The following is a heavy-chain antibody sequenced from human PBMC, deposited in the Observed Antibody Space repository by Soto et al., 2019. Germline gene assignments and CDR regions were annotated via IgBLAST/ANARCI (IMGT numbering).Heavy chain of an antibody. D-gene: IGHD2-15*01. CDR3: ARGHLGITTTGTWYDFDY. CDR2: IYYSGTT. V-gene: IGHV4-61*01. Sequence: PSETLSLTCTVSGASVSSATHYWNWIRQPPGKPLEWIGYIYYSGTTYYNPSLKSRVTISVDTSKNQLSLKLSSVTAADTAVYYCARGHLGITTTGTWYDFDYWGQGTLVTAPQ. J-gene: IGHJ4*02. CDR1: GASVSSATHY.